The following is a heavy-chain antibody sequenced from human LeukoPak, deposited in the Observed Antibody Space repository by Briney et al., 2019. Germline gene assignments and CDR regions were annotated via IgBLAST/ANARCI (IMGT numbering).Heavy chain of an antibody. CDR1: GFTFSTYA. V-gene: IGHV3-23*01. D-gene: IGHD5-12*01. CDR2: ISGSSGST. J-gene: IGHJ4*02. Sequence: GGPLRLSCAASGFTFSTYAMSWVRQAPGKGLEWVSGISGSSGSTFYADSVKGRFTISRDNSKNTLYLQMSSLRAEDTAVYYCAKDQVATIGHFDYWGQGSLVTVPS. CDR3: AKDQVATIGHFDY.